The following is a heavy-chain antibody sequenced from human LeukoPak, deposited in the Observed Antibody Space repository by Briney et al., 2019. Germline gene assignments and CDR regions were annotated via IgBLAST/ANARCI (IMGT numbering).Heavy chain of an antibody. D-gene: IGHD2-2*01. CDR3: ARVPGYCSSTSCYYYYYYYMDV. CDR2: INHSGST. Sequence: SETLSLTCAVYGGSFSGYYWSWIRQPPGKGLEWIGEINHSGSTNYNPSLKSRVTISVDTSKNQFSLKLSSVTAADTAVYYCARVPGYCSSTSCYYYYYYYMDVWGKGTTVTVSS. V-gene: IGHV4-34*01. CDR1: GGSFSGYY. J-gene: IGHJ6*03.